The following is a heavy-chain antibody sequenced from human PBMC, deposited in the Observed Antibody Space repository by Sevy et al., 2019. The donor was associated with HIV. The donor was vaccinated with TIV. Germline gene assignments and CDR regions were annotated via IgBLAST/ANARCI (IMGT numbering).Heavy chain of an antibody. CDR3: AKDPRSPAHVLRFLEWLNWFDP. CDR1: GFTFSSYV. CDR2: ISGSGGST. D-gene: IGHD3-3*01. J-gene: IGHJ5*02. V-gene: IGHV3-23*01. Sequence: GGSLRLSCAASGFTFSSYVMSWVRQAPGKGLEWVSAISGSGGSTYYADSVKGRFTISRDNSKNTLYLQMNSLRAEDTAVYYCAKDPRSPAHVLRFLEWLNWFDPWGQGTLVTVSS.